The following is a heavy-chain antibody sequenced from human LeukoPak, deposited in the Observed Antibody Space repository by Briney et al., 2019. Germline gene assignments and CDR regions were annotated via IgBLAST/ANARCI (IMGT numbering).Heavy chain of an antibody. V-gene: IGHV1-69*13. CDR3: ARGRWRRGSATHYWFDP. D-gene: IGHD4-23*01. J-gene: IGHJ5*02. CDR1: GGTFSSYA. CDR2: IIPIFGTA. Sequence: SVKVSCKASGGTFSSYAISWVRQAPGQGLEWMGGIIPIFGTANYAQKFQGRVTITADESTSTAYMELSSLRSEDTAVYYCARGRWRRGSATHYWFDPWGLGTLVTVSS.